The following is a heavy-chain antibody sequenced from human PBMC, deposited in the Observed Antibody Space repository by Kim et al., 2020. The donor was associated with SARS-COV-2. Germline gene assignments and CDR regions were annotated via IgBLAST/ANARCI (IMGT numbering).Heavy chain of an antibody. CDR3: ARGIKYYYYYYGMDV. V-gene: IGHV4-34*01. Sequence: PSLKSRVTISVDTSKNQFSLKLSSVTAADTAVYYCARGIKYYYYYYGMDVWGQGTTVTVSS. J-gene: IGHJ6*02.